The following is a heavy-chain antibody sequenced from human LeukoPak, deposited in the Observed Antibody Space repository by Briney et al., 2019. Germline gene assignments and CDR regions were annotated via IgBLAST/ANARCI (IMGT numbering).Heavy chain of an antibody. V-gene: IGHV1-8*01. CDR2: MNPNSGNT. J-gene: IGHJ3*02. D-gene: IGHD4-17*01. Sequence: ASVKVSCKASGYTFTSYDINWVRQATGQGLEWMGWMNPNSGNTGYAQKFQGRVTMTRNTSISTAYMELSSLRSEDTALYYCARMTTVTPRAFDIWGQGTVVTVSS. CDR1: GYTFTSYD. CDR3: ARMTTVTPRAFDI.